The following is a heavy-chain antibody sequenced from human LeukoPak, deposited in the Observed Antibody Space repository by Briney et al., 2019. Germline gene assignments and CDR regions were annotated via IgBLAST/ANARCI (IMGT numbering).Heavy chain of an antibody. V-gene: IGHV4-39*06. Sequence: SETLSLTCTVSGGSITSSSYYWGWIRQPPGKGLEWIGSTYYSGSTYYNPFLKSRVTISVDTSKNQIPLKLSSLTAADTAVYYCAREGFANAFDIWGQGTMVTVSS. J-gene: IGHJ3*02. CDR3: AREGFANAFDI. CDR2: TYYSGST. CDR1: GGSITSSSYY.